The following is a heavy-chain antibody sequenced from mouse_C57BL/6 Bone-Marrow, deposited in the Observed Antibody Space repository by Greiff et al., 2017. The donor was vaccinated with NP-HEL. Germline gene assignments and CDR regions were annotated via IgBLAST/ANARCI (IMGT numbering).Heavy chain of an antibody. V-gene: IGHV1-76*01. CDR3: ARTPYYYGSSLYAMDY. CDR1: GYTFTDYY. D-gene: IGHD1-1*01. J-gene: IGHJ4*01. Sequence: QVQLKESGAELVRPGASVKLSCKASGYTFTDYYINWVKQRPGQGLEWIARIYPGSGNTYYNEKFKGKATLTAEKSSSTAYMQLSSLTSEDSAVYFCARTPYYYGSSLYAMDYWGQGTSVTVSS. CDR2: IYPGSGNT.